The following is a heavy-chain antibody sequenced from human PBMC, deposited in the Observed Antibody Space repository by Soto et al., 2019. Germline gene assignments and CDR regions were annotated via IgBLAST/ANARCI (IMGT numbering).Heavy chain of an antibody. CDR3: ARDFSGGWFGEPNYYYYYGMDV. D-gene: IGHD3-10*01. V-gene: IGHV3-64*01. CDR2: ISSNGGST. J-gene: IGHJ6*02. Sequence: GGSLRLSCAASGFTFSSYAMHWVRQAPGKGLEYVSAISSNGGSTYYANSVKGRFTISRDNSKNTLYLQMGSLRAEDMAVYYCARDFSGGWFGEPNYYYYYGMDVWGQGTTVTVSS. CDR1: GFTFSSYA.